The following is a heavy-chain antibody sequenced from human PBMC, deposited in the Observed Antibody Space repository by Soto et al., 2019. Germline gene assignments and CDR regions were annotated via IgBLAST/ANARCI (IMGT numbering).Heavy chain of an antibody. Sequence: SETLSLTCAVYGGSFSGYYWSWIRQPPGKGLEWIGEINHSGSTNYNPSLKSRVTISVDTSKNQFSLKLSSVTAADTAVYYCARGVPGIAAAKGWFDPWGQGTLVTSPQ. CDR3: ARGVPGIAAAKGWFDP. CDR2: INHSGST. V-gene: IGHV4-34*01. D-gene: IGHD6-13*01. J-gene: IGHJ5*02. CDR1: GGSFSGYY.